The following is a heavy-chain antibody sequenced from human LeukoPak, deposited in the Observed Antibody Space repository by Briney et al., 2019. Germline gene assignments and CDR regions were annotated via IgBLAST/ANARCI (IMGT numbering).Heavy chain of an antibody. CDR2: INHSGST. CDR1: GGSFSGYY. D-gene: IGHD3-10*01. Sequence: SETLSLTCAVYGGSFSGYYWSWIRQPPGKGLEWIGEINHSGSTNYSPSLKSRVTISVDTSKNQFSLKLSSVTAADTAVYYCARASFRNYYGSGSYSLNYYYYGMDVWGKGTTVTVSP. CDR3: ARASFRNYYGSGSYSLNYYYYGMDV. V-gene: IGHV4-34*01. J-gene: IGHJ6*04.